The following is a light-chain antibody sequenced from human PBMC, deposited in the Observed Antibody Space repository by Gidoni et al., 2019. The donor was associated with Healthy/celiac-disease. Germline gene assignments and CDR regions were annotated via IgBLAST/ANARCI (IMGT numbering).Light chain of an antibody. Sequence: EIVLTQSPATLSLSPGERATLSCRASQSVSSNLAWYQQKPGQAPRHLIYDASNRATGIPARCSGSGAGRNVTITISSLEQEDFAVYYCQQRSNWPPVTFGGGTKVEIK. CDR2: DAS. CDR3: QQRSNWPPVT. V-gene: IGKV3-11*02. J-gene: IGKJ4*01. CDR1: QSVSSN.